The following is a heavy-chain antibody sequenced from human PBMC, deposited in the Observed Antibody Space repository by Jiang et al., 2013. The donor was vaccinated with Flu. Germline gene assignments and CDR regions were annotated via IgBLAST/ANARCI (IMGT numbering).Heavy chain of an antibody. V-gene: IGHV4-30-4*01. D-gene: IGHD3-16*01. CDR1: GGSISSGDYY. Sequence: GPGLVKPSQTLSLTCTVSGGSISSGDYYWSWIRQPPGKGLEWIGYIYYSGSTYYNPSLKSRVTISVDTSKNQFSLKLSSVTAADTAVYYCARLTPAQYYDYIWGSEPLPRTFDYWGQGTLVTVSS. CDR3: ARLTPAQYYDYIWGSEPLPRTFDY. CDR2: IYYSGST. J-gene: IGHJ4*02.